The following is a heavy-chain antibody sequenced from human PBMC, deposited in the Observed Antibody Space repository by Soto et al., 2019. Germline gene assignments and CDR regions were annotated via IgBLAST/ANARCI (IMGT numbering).Heavy chain of an antibody. D-gene: IGHD2-15*01. CDR2: ISISGGGT. CDR1: GFTFSSYA. Sequence: EVQLLESGGGLVQPGGSLRLSCAASGFTFSSYAMSWVRQAPGKGLEWVSDISISGGGTYYVDSVKGRFTISRDNSKNTLYLQMNSLRAEDTALYYCARAEGHCSGGHCNTFDYWGQGTLVTVSS. V-gene: IGHV3-23*02. J-gene: IGHJ4*02. CDR3: ARAEGHCSGGHCNTFDY.